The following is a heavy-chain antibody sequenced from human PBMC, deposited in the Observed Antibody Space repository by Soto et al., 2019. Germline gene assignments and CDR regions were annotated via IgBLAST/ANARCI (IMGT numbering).Heavy chain of an antibody. CDR2: VRGSGDNT. D-gene: IGHD2-15*01. Sequence: VQLLDSGGGLVQPGGSLILSCAASGFTFNNYAMNWVRQAPGKGLEWISAVRGSGDNTWYADSVKGRFTISRDNRKSTLWLQMNSLRAEDTAIYYCAKPGRQCSGGLCQSWTNWFDPWGQGTLVTVSS. CDR1: GFTFNNYA. CDR3: AKPGRQCSGGLCQSWTNWFDP. V-gene: IGHV3-23*01. J-gene: IGHJ5*02.